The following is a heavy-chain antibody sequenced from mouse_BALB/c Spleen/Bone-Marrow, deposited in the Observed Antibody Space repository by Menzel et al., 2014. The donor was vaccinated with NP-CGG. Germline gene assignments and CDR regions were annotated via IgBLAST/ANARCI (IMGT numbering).Heavy chain of an antibody. D-gene: IGHD2-14*01. Sequence: VQLQQSGSVLVRPGASVKLSCKASGYTFTSSWMHWAKQRPGQGLEWIGEIHPNSGNTYYNEKFKGKGTLTVDTSSSTAYVDLSSLTSEGAAVYYCARHQRYAYYFDYWGQGTTLTVSS. CDR3: ARHQRYAYYFDY. V-gene: IGHV1S130*01. CDR1: GYTFTSSW. CDR2: IHPNSGNT. J-gene: IGHJ2*01.